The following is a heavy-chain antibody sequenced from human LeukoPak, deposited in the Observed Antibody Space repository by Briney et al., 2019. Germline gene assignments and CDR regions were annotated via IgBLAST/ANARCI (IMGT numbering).Heavy chain of an antibody. D-gene: IGHD3-22*01. V-gene: IGHV4-59*08. J-gene: IGHJ2*01. CDR2: IYYSGST. CDR1: GGSISSFY. Sequence: PSETLSLTCTVSGGSISSFYWSWIRQPPGKGLEWIGYIYYSGSTYYNPSLKSRVTISVDTSKNQFSLKLSSVTAADTAVYYCARAGDSSGYYAYWYFDLWGRGTLVTVSS. CDR3: ARAGDSSGYYAYWYFDL.